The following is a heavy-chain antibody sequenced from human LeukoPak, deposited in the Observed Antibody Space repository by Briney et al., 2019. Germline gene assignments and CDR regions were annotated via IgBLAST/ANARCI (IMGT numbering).Heavy chain of an antibody. CDR3: ARDKGSGWYWFDP. V-gene: IGHV4-61*08. CDR1: GGSISSGGYY. D-gene: IGHD6-19*01. J-gene: IGHJ5*02. Sequence: PSETLSLTCTVSGGSISSGGYYWSWIRQPPGKGLEWIGYIYYSGSTNYNPSLKSRVTISVDTSKNQFSLKLSSVTAADTAVYYCARDKGSGWYWFDPWGQGTLVTVSS. CDR2: IYYSGST.